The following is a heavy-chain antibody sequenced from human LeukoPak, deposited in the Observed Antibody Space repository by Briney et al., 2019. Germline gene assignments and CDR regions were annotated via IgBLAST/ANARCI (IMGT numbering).Heavy chain of an antibody. J-gene: IGHJ4*02. CDR1: GFTFGSYA. Sequence: RGGSLRLSCAASGFTFGSYAMSWVRQAPGKGLEWVSYLSGSSGSTYYADSVKGRFTSSRDNSKNTMYLQMNSLRAEDTAVYYCAKGFYGVYLDYWGQGTLVPVSS. CDR3: AKGFYGVYLDY. D-gene: IGHD4-17*01. V-gene: IGHV3-23*01. CDR2: LSGSSGST.